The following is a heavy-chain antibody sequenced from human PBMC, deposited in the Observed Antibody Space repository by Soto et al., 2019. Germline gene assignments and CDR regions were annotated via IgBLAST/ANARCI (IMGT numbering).Heavy chain of an antibody. CDR3: AKDRRDGEYNSVYDF. D-gene: IGHD1-1*01. CDR2: ISHDGTTK. CDR1: GFTLSDYG. Sequence: QVQLVESGGGVVQPGGSLRLSCAASGFTLSDYGMHWVRQAPGKGLEWVAMISHDGTTKYWADSEKGRFTISRDNSKNALYLQMNSLRAEDTAVYYCAKDRRDGEYNSVYDFWGQGALVTVSS. J-gene: IGHJ4*02. V-gene: IGHV3-30*18.